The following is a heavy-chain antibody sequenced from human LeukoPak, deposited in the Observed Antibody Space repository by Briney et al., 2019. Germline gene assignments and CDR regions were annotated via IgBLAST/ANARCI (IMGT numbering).Heavy chain of an antibody. Sequence: SETLSLTCAVYGGSFSGYYWSWIRQPPGKGLEWIGEINHSGSTNYNPSLKSRVTISVDTSKNQFSLKLSSVTAADTAVYYCARVHGASNAFDIWGQGTMVTVSS. CDR3: ARVHGASNAFDI. CDR1: GGSFSGYY. CDR2: INHSGST. V-gene: IGHV4-34*01. J-gene: IGHJ3*02. D-gene: IGHD4-17*01.